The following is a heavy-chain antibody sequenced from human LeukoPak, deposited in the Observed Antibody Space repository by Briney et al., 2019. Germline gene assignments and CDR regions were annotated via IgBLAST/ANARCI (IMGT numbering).Heavy chain of an antibody. Sequence: GGSLRLSCAASGFTFSSYDMHWVRQAIGKGLEWVSGLGTAGDRYYSGSVKGRFTISRENAKSSLYLQMNSLTVGDTALYYCTRGGRDGFDIWGQGTVVTVSS. CDR3: TRGGRDGFDI. J-gene: IGHJ3*02. D-gene: IGHD2-15*01. V-gene: IGHV3-13*01. CDR2: LGTAGDR. CDR1: GFTFSSYD.